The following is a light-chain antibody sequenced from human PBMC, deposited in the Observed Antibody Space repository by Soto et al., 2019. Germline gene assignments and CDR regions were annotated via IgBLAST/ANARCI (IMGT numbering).Light chain of an antibody. V-gene: IGKV1-39*01. J-gene: IGKJ2*03. CDR2: AAS. CDR3: QQIFGTRYS. Sequence: DVQMTQSPSSLSASVGDRVTITCRASQNIGIYLNWYQQNPGKAPKPLIYAASTLLSGVPSRFSGSGSGTDFTLTISSLQPEDFATYYCQQIFGTRYSFGQGTELEI. CDR1: QNIGIY.